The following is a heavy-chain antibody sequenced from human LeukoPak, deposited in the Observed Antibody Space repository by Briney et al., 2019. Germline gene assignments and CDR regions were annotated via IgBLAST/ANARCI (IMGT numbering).Heavy chain of an antibody. CDR1: GFTFSSYG. V-gene: IGHV3-30*19. J-gene: IGHJ5*02. CDR3: ARDRLPPPGVYCFDP. D-gene: IGHD5-12*01. CDR2: IRYVGSDK. Sequence: GGSLRLSCAASGFTFSSYGMHWVRQAPGKGLEWVAVIRYVGSDKHFADSVRGRFTISRDNSKNTLFLQMNSLRPDDTAVYYCARDRLPPPGVYCFDPWGQGTLVTVSS.